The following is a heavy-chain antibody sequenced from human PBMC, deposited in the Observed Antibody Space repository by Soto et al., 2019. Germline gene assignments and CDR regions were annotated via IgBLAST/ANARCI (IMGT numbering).Heavy chain of an antibody. CDR3: ARGARDTTMIPHDI. Sequence: EVQLVESGGGLVKPGGSLRLSCAASGFTFRIYGMNWVRQAPGKGLEWVSSISSRSSHIYHADSVKGRFTISRDNAKNSLYLQMNSLRAEDTAVYYCARGARDTTMIPHDIWGQGTMVTVSS. D-gene: IGHD5-18*01. CDR2: ISSRSSHI. CDR1: GFTFRIYG. J-gene: IGHJ3*02. V-gene: IGHV3-21*06.